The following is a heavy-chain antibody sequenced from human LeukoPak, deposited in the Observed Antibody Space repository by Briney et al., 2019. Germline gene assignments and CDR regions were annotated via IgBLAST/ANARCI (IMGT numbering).Heavy chain of an antibody. CDR2: IYYSGST. V-gene: IGHV4-39*01. J-gene: IGHJ4*02. CDR3: ARLGRIAVAGTGLVGY. CDR1: GGSISSSSYY. D-gene: IGHD6-19*01. Sequence: SETLSLTCTVSGGSISSSSYYWGWIRQPPGKGLEWIGSIYYSGSTYYNPSLKSRVTISVDTSKNQFSLKLSSVTAADTAVYYCARLGRIAVAGTGLVGYWGQGILVTVSS.